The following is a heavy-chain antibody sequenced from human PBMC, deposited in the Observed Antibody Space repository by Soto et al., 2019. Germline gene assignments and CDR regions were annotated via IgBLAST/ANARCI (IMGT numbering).Heavy chain of an antibody. V-gene: IGHV1-69*05. CDR1: GGTFSSYT. Sequence: SVKVSCKASGGTFSSYTISWVRQAPGQGLEWMGGIIPIFGTANYAQKFQGRVTMTTDTSTSTAYMELRSLRSDDTAVYYRATKRYSYGTLFDYWGQGTLVTVSS. CDR2: IIPIFGTA. J-gene: IGHJ4*02. CDR3: ATKRYSYGTLFDY. D-gene: IGHD5-18*01.